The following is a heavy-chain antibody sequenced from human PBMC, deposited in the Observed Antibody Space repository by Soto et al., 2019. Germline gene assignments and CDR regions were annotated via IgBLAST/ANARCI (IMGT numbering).Heavy chain of an antibody. CDR1: GYTFTSYG. CDR2: ISAYNGNT. D-gene: IGHD2-2*01. CDR3: ARDIVVVPAARPIRYYYYGMDV. Sequence: ASVKVSSKASGYTFTSYGISWVRQAPGQGLEWMGWISAYNGNTNYAQKLQGRVTMTTDTSTSTAYMELRSLRSDDTAVYYCARDIVVVPAARPIRYYYYGMDVWGQGTTVTAP. V-gene: IGHV1-18*01. J-gene: IGHJ6*02.